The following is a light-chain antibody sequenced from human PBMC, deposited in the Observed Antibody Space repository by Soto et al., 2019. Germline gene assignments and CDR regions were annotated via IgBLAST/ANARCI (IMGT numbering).Light chain of an antibody. CDR1: SSDVGSYNL. Sequence: QSVLTQPASVSGSPGQSITISCTGTSSDVGSYNLVSWYQQHPGKAPKLMIYEGSKRPSGVSNRFSGSKSGNTASLTISGLQVEAAADYYCCSYAGSSTLYVSGTGTKLTVL. V-gene: IGLV2-23*01. CDR2: EGS. J-gene: IGLJ1*01. CDR3: CSYAGSSTLYV.